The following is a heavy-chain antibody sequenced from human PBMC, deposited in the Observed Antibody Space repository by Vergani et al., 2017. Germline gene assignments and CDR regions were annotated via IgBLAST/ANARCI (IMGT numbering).Heavy chain of an antibody. CDR1: GFTFSSYS. CDR3: ARDEAIFGVVTPGY. V-gene: IGHV3-21*01. CDR2: ISSSSSYI. Sequence: EVQLVESGGGLVKPGGSLRLSCAASGFTFSSYSMNWVRQAPGKGLEWVSSISSSSSYIYYADSVKGRFTISRDNAKNSLYLQMNSLRAEDTAVYYCARDEAIFGVVTPGYWGQGTLVTVSS. J-gene: IGHJ4*02. D-gene: IGHD3-3*01.